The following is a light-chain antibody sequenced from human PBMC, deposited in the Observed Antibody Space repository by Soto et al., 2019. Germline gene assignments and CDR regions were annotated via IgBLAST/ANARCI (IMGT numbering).Light chain of an antibody. CDR1: SSDIDRYNF. CDR2: EAT. CDR3: TSYTITSPYV. J-gene: IGLJ1*01. Sequence: QSVLTQPASMSGSPGQSITISCTGTSSDIDRYNFVSWYQHHPGKAPKLIIYEATKRPSGVSYRFSGSKSGNTASLTISGLQAEDEADYYCTSYTITSPYVFGTGTKLTVL. V-gene: IGLV2-14*01.